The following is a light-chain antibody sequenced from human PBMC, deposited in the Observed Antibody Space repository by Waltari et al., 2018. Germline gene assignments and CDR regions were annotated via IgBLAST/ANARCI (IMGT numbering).Light chain of an antibody. CDR1: QSVTRA. V-gene: IGKV3-20*01. Sequence: ELVLTQSPGTLSLSPGESATLSCRTSQSVTRALAWYQQKPGQAPRLLIYGASNRATGLPDRFSGSGSGTDFSLTISSLEPEDFAVYYCQHYLRLPVTFGQGTKVEVK. CDR3: QHYLRLPVT. J-gene: IGKJ1*01. CDR2: GAS.